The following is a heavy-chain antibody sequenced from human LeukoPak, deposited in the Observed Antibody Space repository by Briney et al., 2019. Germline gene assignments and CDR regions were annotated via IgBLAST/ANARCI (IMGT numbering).Heavy chain of an antibody. CDR2: VYYSVST. CDR1: GGSISSYY. Sequence: PSETLSLTCTVSGGSISSYYWSWIRQPPGKGLEWIGYVYYSVSTNYNPSLKSRVTISVDTSKNQFSLKLSSVTAADTAVYYCARRWRITAAGGAFDIWGQGTMVTVSS. D-gene: IGHD6-13*01. V-gene: IGHV4-59*12. J-gene: IGHJ3*02. CDR3: ARRWRITAAGGAFDI.